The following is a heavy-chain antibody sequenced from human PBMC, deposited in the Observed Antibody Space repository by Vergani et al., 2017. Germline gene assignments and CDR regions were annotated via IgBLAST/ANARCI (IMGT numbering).Heavy chain of an antibody. D-gene: IGHD4-11*01. CDR1: GGTFSSYA. CDR3: ARVQGMTTEIYYYIDV. Sequence: QVQLVQSGAELKKPGSSVKVSCKASGGTFSSYAISWVRQAPGQGLEWMGGIIPIFGTANYAQKFQGRVTVTADESTSTAYMELSSLRSEDTAVYYCARVQGMTTEIYYYIDVWGKGTTVTVSS. V-gene: IGHV1-69*01. J-gene: IGHJ6*03. CDR2: IIPIFGTA.